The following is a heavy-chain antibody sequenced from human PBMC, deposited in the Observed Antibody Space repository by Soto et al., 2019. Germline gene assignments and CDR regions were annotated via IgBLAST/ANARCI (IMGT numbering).Heavy chain of an antibody. CDR2: INWNSGSI. CDR3: XXXXXINWYSGHFRH. J-gene: IGHJ1*01. CDR1: GFTFDDYA. D-gene: IGHD1-26*01. Sequence: VQLVESGGGLVQPGRSLRLSCAASGFTFDDYAMHWVRQVPGKGLEWVSGINWNSGSIGYGDSVKGRFAISRDNAKNSLHXQMNSLSAXXXAXXXXXXXXXINWYSGHFRHWGQGTLVTVSS. V-gene: IGHV3-9*01.